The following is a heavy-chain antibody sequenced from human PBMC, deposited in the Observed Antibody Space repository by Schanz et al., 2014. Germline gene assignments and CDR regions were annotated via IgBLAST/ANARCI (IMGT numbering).Heavy chain of an antibody. CDR3: ASDYNYFETEAP. CDR2: ISSSGSSI. CDR1: GFTFSTYA. J-gene: IGHJ5*02. D-gene: IGHD3-16*01. Sequence: VQLVECGGGLVQPGGSLRLSCSASGFTFSTYAMSWARQTPGKGLEWVSSISSSGSSIYYADSVKGRFTISRDNANNSLFLRMNSLRAEDTAVYYCASDYNYFETEAPWGQGTLVTDSS. V-gene: IGHV3-21*06.